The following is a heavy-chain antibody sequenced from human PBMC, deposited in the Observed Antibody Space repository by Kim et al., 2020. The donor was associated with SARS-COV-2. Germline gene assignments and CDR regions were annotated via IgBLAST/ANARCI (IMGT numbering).Heavy chain of an antibody. J-gene: IGHJ6*02. CDR1: GFTFSSYG. CDR3: ARDRGGMDV. CDR2: IWYDGSNK. V-gene: IGHV3-33*01. Sequence: GGSLRLSCAASGFTFSSYGMHWVRQAPGKGLEWVAVIWYDGSNKNYADSVKGRFTISRDNSKNTLYLQMNSLRAEDTAVYYCARDRGGMDVWGQGTTVTVSS.